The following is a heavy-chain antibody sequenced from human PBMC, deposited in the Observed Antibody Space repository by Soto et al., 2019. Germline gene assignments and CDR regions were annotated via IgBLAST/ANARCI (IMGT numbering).Heavy chain of an antibody. J-gene: IGHJ3*01. D-gene: IGHD2-15*01. CDR1: GDSISTDKW. CDR2: IWNGGNT. Sequence: QVQLQESGPGLVKPSETLSLTCTVSGDSISTDKWWSWVRQPPGKGLEWIGGIWNGGNTNHSPSLNGRVARSLDKTNHQFALRLTSVTAADTAVYYCAKNPLGGCRCDTAFEVWGQGTTVTVSP. V-gene: IGHV4-4*02. CDR3: AKNPLGGCRCDTAFEV.